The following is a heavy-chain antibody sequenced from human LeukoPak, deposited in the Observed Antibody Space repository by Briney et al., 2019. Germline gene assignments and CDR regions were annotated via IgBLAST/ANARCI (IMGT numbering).Heavy chain of an antibody. CDR1: GFTFRSYW. CDR3: ARIGRGLDY. J-gene: IGHJ4*02. V-gene: IGHV3-7*01. CDR2: IKQDGSEE. Sequence: GGSLRLSSAVSGFTFRSYWMSWVRQAPGKGLEWVANIKQDGSEEYYVDSVKGRFTISRDIAKNSLYLQMNSLRAEDTAVYYCARIGRGLDYWGQGTLVTVSS. D-gene: IGHD1-1*01.